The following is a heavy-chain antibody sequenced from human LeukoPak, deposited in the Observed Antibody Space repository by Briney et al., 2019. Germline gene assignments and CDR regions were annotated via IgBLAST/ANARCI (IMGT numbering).Heavy chain of an antibody. Sequence: SETLSLTCAVYGGSFSGHYWSWIRQPPGKGLEWIGEINHSGSTNYNPSLKSRVTISVDTSKNQFSLELSSVTAADTAVYYCARGKGFYYGSGSYSDGLDPWGQGTLVTVSS. CDR1: GGSFSGHY. V-gene: IGHV4-34*01. CDR2: INHSGST. CDR3: ARGKGFYYGSGSYSDGLDP. D-gene: IGHD3-10*01. J-gene: IGHJ5*02.